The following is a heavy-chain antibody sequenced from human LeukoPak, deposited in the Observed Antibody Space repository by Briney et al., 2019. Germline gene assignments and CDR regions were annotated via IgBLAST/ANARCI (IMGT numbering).Heavy chain of an antibody. Sequence: GGSLRLSCAASGFTFSSYSMNWVRQAPGKGLEWVSSISSSSSYIYYADSVKGRFTISRDNAKNSLYLQMNSLRAEDTAVYYCARDAGEGGSWSDYWGQGTLVTVSS. V-gene: IGHV3-21*01. CDR3: ARDAGEGGSWSDY. J-gene: IGHJ4*02. CDR1: GFTFSSYS. CDR2: ISSSSSYI. D-gene: IGHD6-13*01.